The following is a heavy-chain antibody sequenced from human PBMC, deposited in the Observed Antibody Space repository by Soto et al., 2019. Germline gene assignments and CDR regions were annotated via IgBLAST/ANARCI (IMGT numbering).Heavy chain of an antibody. CDR2: INAGNGNT. Sequence: QVQLVQSGAEVKKPGASVKVSCKASGYTFTSYAMHWVRQAPGQRLEWMGWINAGNGNTKYSQKFQGRVTITRDTSASTAYMEVSSLRHEDTAVYYCARDRATSGSDYWGQGTLVTVSS. CDR3: ARDRATSGSDY. D-gene: IGHD5-12*01. J-gene: IGHJ4*02. CDR1: GYTFTSYA. V-gene: IGHV1-3*01.